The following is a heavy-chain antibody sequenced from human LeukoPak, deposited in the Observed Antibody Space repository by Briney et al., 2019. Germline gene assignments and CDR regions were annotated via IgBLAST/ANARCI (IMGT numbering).Heavy chain of an antibody. J-gene: IGHJ4*02. D-gene: IGHD3-3*01. CDR2: IYRSSSYI. V-gene: IGHV3-21*01. Sequence: PGGPLRLSCAASGFTFSSYSMHWVRQAPGKGLECVSSIYRSSSYIYYADSVTGRFTISRDNAKNSLYLQMNSLRAEDTAVYYCARDGSHYDFWSGYYLDYWGQGTLVTVSS. CDR1: GFTFSSYS. CDR3: ARDGSHYDFWSGYYLDY.